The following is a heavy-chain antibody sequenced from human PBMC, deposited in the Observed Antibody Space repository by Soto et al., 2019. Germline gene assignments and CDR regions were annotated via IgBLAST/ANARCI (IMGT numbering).Heavy chain of an antibody. CDR2: INPSGGST. Sequence: GASVKVSCKASGYTFTSHYMHWVRQASGQGLERMGVINPSGGSTRYAQQFQDRVTMTRDTSTSTVYMEVSSLRGEDTAVYYCARVLGTEGEQWLVPYYYYYGMDVWGQGTTVTVSS. V-gene: IGHV1-46*01. D-gene: IGHD6-19*01. J-gene: IGHJ6*02. CDR3: ARVLGTEGEQWLVPYYYYYGMDV. CDR1: GYTFTSHY.